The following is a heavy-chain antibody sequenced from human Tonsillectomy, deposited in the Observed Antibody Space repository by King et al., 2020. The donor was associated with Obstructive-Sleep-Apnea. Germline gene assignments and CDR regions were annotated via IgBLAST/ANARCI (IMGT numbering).Heavy chain of an antibody. CDR3: ARGRYCSGGSCNLDI. Sequence: QVQLVESGAEVKKPGASVKVSCKASGYTFTSYDVNWVRQATGQGLEWMGWMNPNSTNTGYAQNFQGRVTMTRNTSITKAYMDLSSLKSGDTAVYYCARGRYCSGGSCNLDIWGQGTMVTVSS. J-gene: IGHJ3*02. D-gene: IGHD2-15*01. CDR2: MNPNSTNT. CDR1: GYTFTSYD. V-gene: IGHV1-8*01.